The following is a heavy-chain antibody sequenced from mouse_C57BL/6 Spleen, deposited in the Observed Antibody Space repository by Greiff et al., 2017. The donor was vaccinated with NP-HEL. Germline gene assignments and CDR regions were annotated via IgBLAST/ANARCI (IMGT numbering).Heavy chain of an antibody. J-gene: IGHJ1*03. V-gene: IGHV5-17*01. CDR3: ARRWEGWYFDV. CDR2: ISSGSSTI. CDR1: GFTFSDYG. Sequence: EVKVVESGGGLVKPGGSLKLSCAASGFTFSDYGMHWVRQAPEKGLEWVAYISSGSSTIYYADTVKGRFTISRDNAKNTLFLQMTSLRSEDTAMYYCARRWEGWYFDVWGTGTTVTVSS. D-gene: IGHD1-1*02.